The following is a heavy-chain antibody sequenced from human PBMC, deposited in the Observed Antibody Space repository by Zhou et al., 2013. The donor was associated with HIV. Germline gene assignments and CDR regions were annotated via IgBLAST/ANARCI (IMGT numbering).Heavy chain of an antibody. CDR1: GYTFTSYG. V-gene: IGHV1-18*01. CDR2: ISAYNGNT. Sequence: QVQLVQSGADVKKPGASVKVSCKASGYTFTSYGISWVRQAPGQGLEWVGWISAYNGNTNYAQKLQGRVTMTTDTSTSTAYMELRSLRSDDTAVYYCAASRRGYSYGYYYYYYMDVWGKGTTVTVSS. J-gene: IGHJ6*03. CDR3: AASRRGYSYGYYYYYYMDV. D-gene: IGHD5-18*01.